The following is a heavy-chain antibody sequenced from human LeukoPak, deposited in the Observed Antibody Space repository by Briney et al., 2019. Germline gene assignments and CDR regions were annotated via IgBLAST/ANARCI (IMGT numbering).Heavy chain of an antibody. J-gene: IGHJ4*02. CDR3: AKDARRTSGWYCFDY. Sequence: GGSLRLSCAASGFAFANQAMGWVRQASGKGLEWVSVISDSGDITYYADSVKGRFTISRDNSKNTLFLQMNNLRAEDTAVYYCAKDARRTSGWYCFDYWGQGTLVTVSS. CDR2: ISDSGDIT. D-gene: IGHD6-19*01. V-gene: IGHV3-23*01. CDR1: GFAFANQA.